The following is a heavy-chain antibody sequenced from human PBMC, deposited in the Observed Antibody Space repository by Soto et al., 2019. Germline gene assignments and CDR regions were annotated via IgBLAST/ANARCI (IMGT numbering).Heavy chain of an antibody. CDR1: GGTLSDHG. CDR3: ARGVYGSGTYYTGPSPFDI. CDR2: TIPVFNTA. J-gene: IGHJ3*02. Sequence: QVQLEQSGAEVKKPGSSVKVSCKASGGTLSDHGVAWLRQAPGQGLEWMGGTIPVFNTAKYAQKFQGRVTVTADKFTNIAYMELSSLRSEDTAFYFCARGVYGSGTYYTGPSPFDIWGQGTMVIVSS. D-gene: IGHD3-10*01. V-gene: IGHV1-69*06.